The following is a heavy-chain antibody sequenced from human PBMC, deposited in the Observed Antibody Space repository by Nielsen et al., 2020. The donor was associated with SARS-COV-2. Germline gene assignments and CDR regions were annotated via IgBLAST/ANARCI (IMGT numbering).Heavy chain of an antibody. Sequence: GGSLRLSCKGSGYSFTSYWIIWVRQMPGKGLEWMGRIDPSDSHTNYRPSLQGHVTMSADKSISTAYLQWSSLKASDTAMYYCARHHEKYYYDSSGYYRYWGQGTLVTVSS. V-gene: IGHV5-10-1*01. CDR3: ARHHEKYYYDSSGYYRY. J-gene: IGHJ4*02. D-gene: IGHD3-22*01. CDR1: GYSFTSYW. CDR2: IDPSDSHT.